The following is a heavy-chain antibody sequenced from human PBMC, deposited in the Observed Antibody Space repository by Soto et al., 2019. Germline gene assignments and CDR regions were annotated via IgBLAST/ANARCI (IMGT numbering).Heavy chain of an antibody. CDR1: GFTLSTNW. CDR3: ARWGLSSCWYYLDS. D-gene: IGHD6-19*01. Sequence: EVQLVESGGGLVQPGGSLTLSCAASGFTLSTNWMSWVRQTPGKGLEWVVDIKQDGSKKRYVDTVKGRFTISRDNAKNHLFLQMNSLTVDDTAVYYCARWGLSSCWYYLDSWGQGTLVTVSS. J-gene: IGHJ4*02. V-gene: IGHV3-7*01. CDR2: IKQDGSKK.